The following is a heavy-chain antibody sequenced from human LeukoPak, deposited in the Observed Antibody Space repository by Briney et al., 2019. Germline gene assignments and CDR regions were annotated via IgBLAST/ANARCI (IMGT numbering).Heavy chain of an antibody. Sequence: ASVKVSCKASGYTFTSYAMNWVRQAPGQGLVWMGWINTNTGNPTYAQGFTGRFVFSLDTSVSTAYLQISSLKAEDTAVYYCARDPEAHPEYADTSAPGYWGQGTLVTVSS. CDR1: GYTFTSYA. V-gene: IGHV7-4-1*02. CDR3: ARDPEAHPEYADTSAPGY. CDR2: INTNTGNP. J-gene: IGHJ4*02. D-gene: IGHD2/OR15-2a*01.